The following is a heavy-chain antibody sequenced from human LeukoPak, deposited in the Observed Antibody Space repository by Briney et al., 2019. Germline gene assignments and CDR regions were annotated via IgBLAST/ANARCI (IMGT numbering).Heavy chain of an antibody. J-gene: IGHJ5*02. CDR3: ARDLMGFDP. CDR1: GGSISSGSYY. Sequence: SQTLSLTCTVSGGSISSGSYYWSWIRQPAGKGLEWIGRIYTSGSTNYNPSLKSRVTISVDTSKNQFSLKLSSVTAADTAVYYCARDLMGFDPWGQGTLVTVSS. V-gene: IGHV4-61*02. CDR2: IYTSGST. D-gene: IGHD3-10*01.